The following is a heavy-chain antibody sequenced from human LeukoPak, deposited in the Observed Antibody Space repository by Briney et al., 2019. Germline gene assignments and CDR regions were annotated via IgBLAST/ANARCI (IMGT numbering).Heavy chain of an antibody. Sequence: SETLSLTCAVYGGSFSGYYWSWIRQPPGKGLEWIGEINHSGSTNYNPSLKSRVTISVDTSKNQFSLKLSSVTAADTAVYYCARGCYDSFAVGMDVWGQGTTVAVSS. CDR1: GGSFSGYY. D-gene: IGHD3-3*01. J-gene: IGHJ6*02. CDR3: ARGCYDSFAVGMDV. V-gene: IGHV4-34*01. CDR2: INHSGST.